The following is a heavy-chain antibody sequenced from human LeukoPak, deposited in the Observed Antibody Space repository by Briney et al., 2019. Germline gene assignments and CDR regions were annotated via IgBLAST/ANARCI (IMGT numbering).Heavy chain of an antibody. CDR1: GGSISSYY. J-gene: IGHJ4*02. Sequence: SETLSLTCTVSGGSISSYYWSWIRQPPGKGLEWIGYIYYSGSTNYNPSLKSRVTISVDTSKNQFSLKLSSVTAADTAVYYCAFSSGSYNFDYWGQGTLVTVSS. D-gene: IGHD1-26*01. V-gene: IGHV4-59*01. CDR3: AFSSGSYNFDY. CDR2: IYYSGST.